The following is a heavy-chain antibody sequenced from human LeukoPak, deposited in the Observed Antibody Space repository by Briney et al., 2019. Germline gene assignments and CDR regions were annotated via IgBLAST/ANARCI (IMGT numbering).Heavy chain of an antibody. CDR3: AKSALGIFTRGEY. Sequence: GGSLRLSCAASGFAFSSYAMNWVRQAPGKGLEWVSAISGSGGSTYYADSVKGRFTISRDNSKNTLYLQMNSLRAEDTAVYYCAKSALGIFTRGEYWGQGTLVTVSS. J-gene: IGHJ4*02. D-gene: IGHD3-16*01. V-gene: IGHV3-23*01. CDR1: GFAFSSYA. CDR2: ISGSGGST.